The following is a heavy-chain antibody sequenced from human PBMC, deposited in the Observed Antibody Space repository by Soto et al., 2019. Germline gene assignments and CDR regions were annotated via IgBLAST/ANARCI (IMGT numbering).Heavy chain of an antibody. Sequence: QVQLVQSGAEVKKPGSSVKVSCKASGGTFSSYAISWVRQAPGQGLEWMGGIIPIFGTANYAQKFQGRVTITADESTSTAYMELSSLRSEDTAVYYCARCLEGIAARPATCHWFDPWGQGTLVTVSS. D-gene: IGHD6-6*01. J-gene: IGHJ5*02. CDR3: ARCLEGIAARPATCHWFDP. CDR2: IIPIFGTA. CDR1: GGTFSSYA. V-gene: IGHV1-69*01.